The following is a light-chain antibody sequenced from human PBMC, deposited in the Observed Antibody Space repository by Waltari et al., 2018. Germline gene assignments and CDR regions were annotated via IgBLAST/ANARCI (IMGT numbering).Light chain of an antibody. Sequence: QSALTQPASVSGSPGQSITIPCTGNSSAVGGYNHVSWYQQHPGKAPKLMIYEVSNRPSGVSNRFSGSKSGNTASLTISGLQAEDEADYYCSSYTSSSTLVFGGGTKLTVL. CDR3: SSYTSSSTLV. J-gene: IGLJ2*01. CDR2: EVS. CDR1: SSAVGGYNH. V-gene: IGLV2-14*01.